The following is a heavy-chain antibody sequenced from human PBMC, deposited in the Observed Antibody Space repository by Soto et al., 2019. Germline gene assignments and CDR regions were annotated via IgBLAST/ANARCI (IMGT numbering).Heavy chain of an antibody. CDR1: GGSISSNGYY. D-gene: IGHD5-18*01. V-gene: IGHV4-31*03. CDR3: ARDGGTAMVLDP. J-gene: IGHJ5*02. CDR2: IYHSGST. Sequence: QVQLQESGPGLVKPSQTLSLTCIVSGGSISSNGYYWNWIRQHPGKGLEWIGYIYHSGSTYSNPSLQSRATISLDTSKNRFSLNLISVTVAVTAMYYCARDGGTAMVLDPWGQGILVTVSS.